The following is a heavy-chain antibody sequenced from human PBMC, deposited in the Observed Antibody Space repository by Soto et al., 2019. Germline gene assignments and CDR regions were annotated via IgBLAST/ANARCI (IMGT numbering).Heavy chain of an antibody. D-gene: IGHD3-22*01. V-gene: IGHV1-69*13. J-gene: IGHJ6*02. CDR3: ARVVVAAPDYYYYYGMDV. CDR2: IIPIFGTA. Sequence: ASVKVSCKASGGTFSSYAISWVRQAPGQGLEWMGGIIPIFGTANYAQKFQGRVTITADESTSTAYMELSSLRSEGTAVYYCARVVVAAPDYYYYYGMDVWGQGTTVTVSS. CDR1: GGTFSSYA.